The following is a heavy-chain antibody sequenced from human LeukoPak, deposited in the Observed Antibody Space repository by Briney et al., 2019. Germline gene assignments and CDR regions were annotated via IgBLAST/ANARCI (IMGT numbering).Heavy chain of an antibody. CDR2: IYPGDSDT. Sequence: GESLKISCKGSGYSFTSYWIGWVRQMPGKGLEWMGIIYPGDSDTRYSPSFQGQVTISAEKAISTAYLEWSSLKASDTAMYYCARLLGRSITIFGGVIGYWGQGTLVTVSS. CDR3: ARLLGRSITIFGGVIGY. V-gene: IGHV5-51*03. CDR1: GYSFTSYW. D-gene: IGHD3-3*01. J-gene: IGHJ4*02.